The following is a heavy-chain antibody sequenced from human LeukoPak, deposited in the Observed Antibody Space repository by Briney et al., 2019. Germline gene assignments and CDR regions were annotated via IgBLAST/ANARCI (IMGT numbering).Heavy chain of an antibody. CDR2: IIPIFGTA. CDR3: ASGGYSYGYPLDY. J-gene: IGHJ4*02. D-gene: IGHD5-18*01. CDR1: GGTFSSYA. Sequence: GASVTVSFTASGGTFSSYAISWVRQAPGQGLEWMGGIIPIFGTANYAQKFQGRVTITADKSTSTAYMELSSLRSEDTAVYYCASGGYSYGYPLDYWGQGTLVTVSS. V-gene: IGHV1-69*06.